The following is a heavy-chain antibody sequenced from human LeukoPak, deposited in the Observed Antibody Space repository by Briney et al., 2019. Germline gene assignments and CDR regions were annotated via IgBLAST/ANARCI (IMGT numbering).Heavy chain of an antibody. J-gene: IGHJ4*02. V-gene: IGHV1-18*01. CDR2: ISGNNDNP. Sequence: ASVKVSCKTSRYTFSNFGISWVRQAPGQGLEWMGWISGNNDNPNYGQKFQGRFTVTTDSSTSTAYMELRNLRSDDTAVYYCARDGTSTDDYWGQGTLVTVSS. D-gene: IGHD2-2*01. CDR1: RYTFSNFG. CDR3: ARDGTSTDDY.